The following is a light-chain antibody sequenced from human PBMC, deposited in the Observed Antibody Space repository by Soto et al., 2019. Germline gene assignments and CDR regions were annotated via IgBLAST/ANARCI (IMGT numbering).Light chain of an antibody. J-gene: IGLJ2*01. CDR1: STNIGAYDY. CDR3: SSFAGSYGL. V-gene: IGLV2-11*01. CDR2: DVT. Sequence: ALTQPRSVSGSPGQSVTVSCTGSSTNIGAYDYVSWYQLHPGKVPRLILFDVTQRPSGVPERFSGSKSGNTASLTISRLQAEDEAEYFCSSFAGSYGLFGGGTKLTVL.